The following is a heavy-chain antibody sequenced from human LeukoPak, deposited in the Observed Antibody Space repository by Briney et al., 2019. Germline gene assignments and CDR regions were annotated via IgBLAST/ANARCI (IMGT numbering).Heavy chain of an antibody. V-gene: IGHV6-1*01. D-gene: IGHD3-10*01. CDR3: ARLGSGSNY. CDR1: GDSVSSNSAA. J-gene: IGHJ6*02. CDR2: TYYRSKWYT. Sequence: SQTLSLTCAISGDSVSSNSAAWIWIRQSPSRGLEWLGRTYYRSKWYTEYAVSVKSRITINPDTSKNQFSLQLSSVNPEDTAVYYCARLGSGSNYWGPGTTVAVSS.